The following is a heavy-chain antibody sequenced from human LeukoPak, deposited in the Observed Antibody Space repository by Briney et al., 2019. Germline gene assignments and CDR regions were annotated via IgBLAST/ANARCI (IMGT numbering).Heavy chain of an antibody. CDR2: IYSDETT. J-gene: IGHJ4*02. CDR3: ARRITTSGLYYFDL. Sequence: PGGSLRLSCAASGLTVSGNYMSWVRQAQGKGLEWVSIIYSDETTAYPDSVKGRFTISRDNSKNMLYLQMNSLRAEDTAVYYCARRITTSGLYYFDLWGQGTLVTVSS. D-gene: IGHD6-13*01. CDR1: GLTVSGNY. V-gene: IGHV3-66*04.